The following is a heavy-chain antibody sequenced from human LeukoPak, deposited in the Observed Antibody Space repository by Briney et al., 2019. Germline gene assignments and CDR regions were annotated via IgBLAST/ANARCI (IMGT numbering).Heavy chain of an antibody. D-gene: IGHD1-1*01. CDR3: ENWIGQGLEFYY. CDR2: INPNNGGT. V-gene: IGHV1-2*02. J-gene: IGHJ4*02. CDR1: GYTFTSYY. Sequence: ASVNVSCKASGYTFTSYYMHWLRQAPGQGLEWMGWINPNNGGTKYPHELQGRVTMTRNTFVSTAYMELSRLRSVDTAVYDRENWIGQGLEFYYWGQRTLVTVSS.